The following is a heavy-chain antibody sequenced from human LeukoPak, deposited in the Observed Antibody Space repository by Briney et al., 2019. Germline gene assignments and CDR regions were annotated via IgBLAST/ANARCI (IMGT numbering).Heavy chain of an antibody. D-gene: IGHD3-22*01. J-gene: IGHJ5*02. Sequence: SETLSLTCTVSGGSISSGGYYWSWIRQHPGKGLEWIGYIYYSGSTYYNPSLKSRVIISVDTSKNQFSLKLSSVTAADTAVYYCARDHYDSSGYLFDPWGQGTLVTVSS. V-gene: IGHV4-31*03. CDR2: IYYSGST. CDR1: GGSISSGGYY. CDR3: ARDHYDSSGYLFDP.